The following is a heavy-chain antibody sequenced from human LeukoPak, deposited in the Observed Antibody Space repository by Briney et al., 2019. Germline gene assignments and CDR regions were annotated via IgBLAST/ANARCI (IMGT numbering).Heavy chain of an antibody. CDR3: ARDRHAVVTESNDAFDI. J-gene: IGHJ3*02. CDR2: ISSSSYT. D-gene: IGHD2-21*02. Sequence: PGGSLRLSCAASGFTFSDYYMSWIRQAPGKGLEWVSYISSSSYTNYAGSVKGRFTISRDNAKNSLYLQMNSLRAEDTAVYYCARDRHAVVTESNDAFDIWGQGTMVTVSS. V-gene: IGHV3-11*05. CDR1: GFTFSDYY.